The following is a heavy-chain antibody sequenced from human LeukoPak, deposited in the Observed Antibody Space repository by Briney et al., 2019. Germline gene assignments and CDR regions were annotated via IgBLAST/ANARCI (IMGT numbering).Heavy chain of an antibody. CDR3: ARNPRSGYFPHYHYYGMDV. CDR1: VGSINSYY. CDR2: IYYSQTT. J-gene: IGHJ6*02. Sequence: PSETLSLTCTVWVGSINSYYWSWIRQPPGKGWVGIGYIYYSQTTNYNPCLKSPVPISVDTSQYQFSLKLSSVTAADTAVYYCARNPRSGYFPHYHYYGMDVWGQGTTVTVSS. D-gene: IGHD3-3*01. V-gene: IGHV4-59*01.